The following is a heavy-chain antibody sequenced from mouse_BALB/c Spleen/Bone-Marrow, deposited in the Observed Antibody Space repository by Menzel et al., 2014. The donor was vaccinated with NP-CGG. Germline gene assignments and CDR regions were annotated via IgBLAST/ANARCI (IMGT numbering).Heavy chain of an antibody. Sequence: QVQLQQSGVELVKPGASVKLSCKASGNTFTSYDINWVRQRPEQGLEWIGWIFPGDSTTKYNEKFEGKATLSTDKSSSTVHMQLSRLTSEDSAVYFCVRSRLRDWYFDVWGAGTTVTISS. V-gene: IGHV1-85*01. CDR1: GNTFTSYD. CDR2: IFPGDSTT. CDR3: VRSRLRDWYFDV. J-gene: IGHJ1*01. D-gene: IGHD1-2*01.